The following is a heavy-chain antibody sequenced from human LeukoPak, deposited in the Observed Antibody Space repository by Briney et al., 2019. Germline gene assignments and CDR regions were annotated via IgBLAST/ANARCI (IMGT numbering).Heavy chain of an antibody. J-gene: IGHJ5*02. Sequence: GGSLRLSCAASGFTFSSYEMNWVRQAPGKGLEWVSYISSSGSTIYYADSVKGRFTISRDNAKNSLYLQMNRLRAEDTAVYYCARDSLPYDYVWGSYRFFDPWGQGTLVTVSS. CDR2: ISSSGSTI. CDR1: GFTFSSYE. CDR3: ARDSLPYDYVWGSYRFFDP. V-gene: IGHV3-48*03. D-gene: IGHD3-16*02.